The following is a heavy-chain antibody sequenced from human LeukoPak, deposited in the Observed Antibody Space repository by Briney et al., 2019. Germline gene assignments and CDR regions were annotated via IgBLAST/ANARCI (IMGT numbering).Heavy chain of an antibody. CDR2: IWFDGSNK. J-gene: IGHJ2*01. D-gene: IGHD1-26*01. V-gene: IGHV3-33*01. CDR1: GFTFSSYD. CDR3: ARPSGSYWYFDL. Sequence: PGRSLRLSCAASGFTFSSYDMRWVRQAPGKGLEWVAVIWFDGSNKYYADSVKGRFTISRDNSKNTLYLQMNSLRAEDTAVYYCARPSGSYWYFDLWGRGTLVTVSS.